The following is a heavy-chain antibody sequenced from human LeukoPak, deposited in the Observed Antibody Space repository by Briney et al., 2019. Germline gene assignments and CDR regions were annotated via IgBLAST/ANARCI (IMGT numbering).Heavy chain of an antibody. CDR1: GGSISSSSYY. V-gene: IGHV4-39*01. CDR2: IYYSGST. CDR3: ARRASRRLRGAYGGHLDY. J-gene: IGHJ4*02. D-gene: IGHD3-10*01. Sequence: KPSETLSLTCTVSGGSISSSSYYWGWIRQPPGKGLEWIGIIYYSGSTYYNPSLKSRVTISVDTSKNQFSLKLSSVTAADTAVYYCARRASRRLRGAYGGHLDYWGQGTLVTVSS.